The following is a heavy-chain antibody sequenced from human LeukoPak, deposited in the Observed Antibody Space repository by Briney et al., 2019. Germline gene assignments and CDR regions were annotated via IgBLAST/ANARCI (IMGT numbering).Heavy chain of an antibody. Sequence: GGSLRLFCAASGFTFSNYWMSWVRQAAGKGLEWVANIKEDGSEKYYVDSVKGRFTISRDNARNSLYPQMNSLRAEDTAVYYCASGRQLGYWGQGTLVTVSS. J-gene: IGHJ4*02. CDR2: IKEDGSEK. CDR1: GFTFSNYW. CDR3: ASGRQLGY. V-gene: IGHV3-7*01. D-gene: IGHD6-13*01.